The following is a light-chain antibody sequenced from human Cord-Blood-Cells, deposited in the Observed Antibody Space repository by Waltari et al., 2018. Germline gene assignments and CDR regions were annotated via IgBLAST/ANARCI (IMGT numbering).Light chain of an antibody. CDR3: QQSYSTPPS. CDR1: QSIRRY. Sequence: DIQMTQSPSSLSVSVGDRVTITCRASQSIRRYLNWYQQKPGKAPKLLIYAASSLESGVPSRFSGSGSGTDFTLTSSSLQPEDFATYYCQQSYSTPPSCGPGTKVDIK. V-gene: IGKV1-39*01. CDR2: AAS. J-gene: IGKJ3*01.